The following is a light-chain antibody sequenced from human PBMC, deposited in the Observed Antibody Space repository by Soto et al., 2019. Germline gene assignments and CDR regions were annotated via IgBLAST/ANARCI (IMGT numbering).Light chain of an antibody. CDR3: NSYTSSSTLV. V-gene: IGLV2-14*03. CDR2: DVS. CDR1: SSDVGGYNY. Sequence: QSVLTQPASVSGSPGQSITISCTGTSSDVGGYNYVSWYQHHPGKAPKLMIYDVSNRPSGVSNRFSGSKSGNTASLTISGLQAEDEADYYCNSYTSSSTLVFGTGTKLTVL. J-gene: IGLJ1*01.